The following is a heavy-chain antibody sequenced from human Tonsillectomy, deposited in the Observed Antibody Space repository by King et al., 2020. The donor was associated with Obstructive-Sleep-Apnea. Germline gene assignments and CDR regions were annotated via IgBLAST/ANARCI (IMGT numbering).Heavy chain of an antibody. CDR1: GFTISLYA. D-gene: IGHD4/OR15-4a*01. Sequence: GQLVQSGGGVVQPGRSLRLSCAASGFTISLYAMHWVRQAPGKGLEWVAVIWYDGSENYFADSVKGRFTISRDNSKNTLYLQMNSLRVEDTAVYYCVGRLCLDDGDNEYFDYWGQGTLVTVSS. CDR2: IWYDGSEN. J-gene: IGHJ4*02. V-gene: IGHV3-33*01. CDR3: VGRLCLDDGDNEYFDY.